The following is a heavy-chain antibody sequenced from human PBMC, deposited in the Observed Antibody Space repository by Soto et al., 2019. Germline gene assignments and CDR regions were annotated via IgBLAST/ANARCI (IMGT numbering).Heavy chain of an antibody. CDR1: GFTFSSYS. V-gene: IGHV3-23*04. Sequence: EVQLVESGGGLVKPGGSLRLSCAASGFTFSSYSMNWVRQAPGKGLEWVSAISGSGGSTYYADSVKGRFTISRDNSKNTLYLQMNSLRAEDTAVYYCAKDPGYSGYDPWRDWGQGTLVTVSS. CDR3: AKDPGYSGYDPWRD. J-gene: IGHJ4*02. D-gene: IGHD5-12*01. CDR2: ISGSGGST.